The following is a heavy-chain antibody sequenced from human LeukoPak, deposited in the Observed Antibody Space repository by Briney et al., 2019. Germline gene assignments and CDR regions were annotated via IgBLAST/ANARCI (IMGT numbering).Heavy chain of an antibody. J-gene: IGHJ4*02. Sequence: GGSLRLSCAASGFTFDDYAMHWVRQAPGKGLEWVSVIYSGGRTYYEDSVKGRFTISRDNSKNTLYLQMNSLRAEDTAVYYCARADAYSSTWCFDYWGQGALVTVSS. V-gene: IGHV3-53*01. CDR1: GFTFDDYA. CDR3: ARADAYSSTWCFDY. D-gene: IGHD6-13*01. CDR2: IYSGGRT.